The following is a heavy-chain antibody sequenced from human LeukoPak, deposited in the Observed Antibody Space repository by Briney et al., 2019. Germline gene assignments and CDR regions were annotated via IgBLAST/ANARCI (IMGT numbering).Heavy chain of an antibody. CDR3: ARGLLWFGESPHYYYGMDV. Sequence: SDTLALTSAADGGAFSGYYWSWIRQPPGKGLEWIGEINHSGSTNYNPSLKSRVTISVDTSKNQFSLKLSSVTAADTAVYYCARGLLWFGESPHYYYGMDVWGQGTTVTVSS. V-gene: IGHV4-34*01. CDR2: INHSGST. J-gene: IGHJ6*02. CDR1: GGAFSGYY. D-gene: IGHD3-10*01.